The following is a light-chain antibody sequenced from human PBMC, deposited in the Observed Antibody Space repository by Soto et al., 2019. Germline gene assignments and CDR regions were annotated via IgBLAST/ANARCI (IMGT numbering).Light chain of an antibody. Sequence: AIRMTQSPSSFSASTGDRVTITCRASQGISSYLAWYQQKPGKAPKLLIYAASTLQSGVPSRFSGSGSGTDFTLTIRCLQSEDFETYYCQQYYSYPRTFGQGTKVEIK. CDR2: AAS. CDR1: QGISSY. V-gene: IGKV1-8*01. J-gene: IGKJ1*01. CDR3: QQYYSYPRT.